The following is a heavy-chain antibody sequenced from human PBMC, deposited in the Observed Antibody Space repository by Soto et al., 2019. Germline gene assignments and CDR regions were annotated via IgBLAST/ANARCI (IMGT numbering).Heavy chain of an antibody. J-gene: IGHJ5*02. CDR1: GLTVSANY. Sequence: PGGSLRLSCAASGLTVSANYMNWVRQAPGRGLEWISVIHSGGSTYYADSVKGRFTISRDNSKNTLHLQMNSLRGEDTAVYYCARDGYSSSWFVTWGQGTLVTVSS. CDR3: ARDGYSSSWFVT. CDR2: IHSGGST. D-gene: IGHD6-13*01. V-gene: IGHV3-66*01.